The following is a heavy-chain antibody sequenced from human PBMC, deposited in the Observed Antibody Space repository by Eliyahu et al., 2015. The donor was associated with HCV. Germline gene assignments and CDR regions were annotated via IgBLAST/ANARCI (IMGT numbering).Heavy chain of an antibody. J-gene: IGHJ4*02. CDR1: GGSISSYY. CDR2: IYYSGST. V-gene: IGHV4-59*01. CDR3: ARVWGKQLATLFDY. D-gene: IGHD6-6*01. Sequence: QVQLQESGPGLVKPSETLSLTCTVSGGSISSYYWSWIRQPPGKGLEWIGYIYYSGSTNYNPSLKSRVTISVDTSKNQFSLKLSSVTAADTAVYYCARVWGKQLATLFDYWGQGTLVTVSS.